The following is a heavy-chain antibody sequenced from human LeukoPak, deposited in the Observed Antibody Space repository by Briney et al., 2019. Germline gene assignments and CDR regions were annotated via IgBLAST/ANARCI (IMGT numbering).Heavy chain of an antibody. V-gene: IGHV3-48*03. Sequence: PGRSLRLSCAASGFTFSSYEMNWVRQAPGKGLEWVSYISSGGTTIYYADSVKGRFTISRDNAKNSLYLQMNSLRAEDTAVYYCAREFGSSWYQAFNIWGQGTMVTVSS. CDR2: ISSGGTTI. D-gene: IGHD6-13*01. J-gene: IGHJ3*02. CDR3: AREFGSSWYQAFNI. CDR1: GFTFSSYE.